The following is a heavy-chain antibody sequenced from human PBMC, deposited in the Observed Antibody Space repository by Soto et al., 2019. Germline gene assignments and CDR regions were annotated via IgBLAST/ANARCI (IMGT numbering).Heavy chain of an antibody. V-gene: IGHV3-23*01. Sequence: PGGSLRLSCAASGFTFDDYAMHWVRQAPGKGLEWVSGISGSRSTYYADSVKGRFTISRDNSKNTLYLQMNSLRAEDTAVYYCATPYLLYAFDIWGQGTMVTVSS. J-gene: IGHJ3*02. D-gene: IGHD2-15*01. CDR3: ATPYLLYAFDI. CDR2: ISGSRST. CDR1: GFTFDDYA.